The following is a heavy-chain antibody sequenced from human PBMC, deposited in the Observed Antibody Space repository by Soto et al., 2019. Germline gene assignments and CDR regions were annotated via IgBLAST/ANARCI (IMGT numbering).Heavy chain of an antibody. D-gene: IGHD6-6*01. V-gene: IGHV3-74*01. J-gene: IGHJ4*02. CDR2: INSDGSST. Sequence: EVQLVESGGGLVQPGGSLRLSCAASGFTFSSYWMHWVRQAPGKGLVWVSRINSDGSSTNYADSVKGRFTISRDNAKNTLYLQMKRLRAEDTAVYYCEREYSGSRCFDSWGQGTLVTVSS. CDR3: EREYSGSRCFDS. CDR1: GFTFSSYW.